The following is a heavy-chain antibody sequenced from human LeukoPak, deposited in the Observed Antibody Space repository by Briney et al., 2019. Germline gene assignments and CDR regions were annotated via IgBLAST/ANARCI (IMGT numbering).Heavy chain of an antibody. CDR3: AGGRVTRRWLQFGVFDI. V-gene: IGHV4-59*08. J-gene: IGHJ3*02. D-gene: IGHD5-24*01. Sequence: PSETLSLTCTVSGGSISSYYWSWIRQAPGKGLEWMGYIYYIGSTNYNPSLKSRVTISVDTSKNQFSLKLRSVTAADAAVYDFAGGRVTRRWLQFGVFDIWGQEKMLRVFS. CDR1: GGSISSYY. CDR2: IYYIGST.